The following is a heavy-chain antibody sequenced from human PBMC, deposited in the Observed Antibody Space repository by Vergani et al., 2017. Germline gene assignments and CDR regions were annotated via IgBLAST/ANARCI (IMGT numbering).Heavy chain of an antibody. CDR1: GGSISSSNW. Sequence: QVQLQESGPGLVKPSGTLSLTCAVSGGSISSSNWWSWVRQPPGKGLEWIGEIYHSGSTNYNPSLKSRVTISVDKSKNQFSLKLSSVTAAATAVYYCARHSNMVRGVIVYYYYYGMDVWGQGTTVTVSS. CDR3: ARHSNMVRGVIVYYYYYGMDV. V-gene: IGHV4-4*02. CDR2: IYHSGST. J-gene: IGHJ6*02. D-gene: IGHD3-10*01.